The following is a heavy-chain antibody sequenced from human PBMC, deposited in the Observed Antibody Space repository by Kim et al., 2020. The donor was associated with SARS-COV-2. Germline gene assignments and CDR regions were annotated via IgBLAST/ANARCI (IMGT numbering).Heavy chain of an antibody. CDR3: ARVDYDILTGYPSPTTY. CDR1: GYTFTSYG. V-gene: IGHV1-18*01. J-gene: IGHJ4*02. CDR2: ISAYNGNT. D-gene: IGHD3-9*01. Sequence: ASVKVSCKASGYTFTSYGISWVRQAPGQGLEWMGWISAYNGNTNYAQKLQGRVTMTTDTSTSTAYMELRSLRSDDTAVYYCARVDYDILTGYPSPTTYWGQGTLVTVSS.